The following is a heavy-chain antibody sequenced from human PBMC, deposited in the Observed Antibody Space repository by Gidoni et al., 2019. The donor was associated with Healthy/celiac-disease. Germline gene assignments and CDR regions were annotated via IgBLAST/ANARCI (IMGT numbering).Heavy chain of an antibody. CDR3: ASRGATYYDFWSGYSNDAFDI. CDR1: GYTFTGYY. CDR2: INPNSGGT. J-gene: IGHJ3*02. D-gene: IGHD3-3*01. V-gene: IGHV1-2*02. Sequence: QVQLVQSGAEVKKPGASVKVSCKASGYTFTGYYMHWVRQAPGQGLEWMGWINPNSGGTNYAQKFQGKVTMTRDTSISTAYMELSRLRSDDTAVYYCASRGATYYDFWSGYSNDAFDIWGQGTMVTVSS.